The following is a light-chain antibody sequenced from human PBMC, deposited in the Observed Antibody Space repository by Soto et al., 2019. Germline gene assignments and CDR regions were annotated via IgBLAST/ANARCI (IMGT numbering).Light chain of an antibody. Sequence: QSVLTQPPSVSGAPGQRVTISCTGSSCNIGGGYDVHWYQQLPGTAPKLLIYGNSNRPSGVPDRFSGSKSGTSASLAITGLQPEDEADYYCHSYASSLSGSYVFGTGTKLTVL. V-gene: IGLV1-40*01. J-gene: IGLJ1*01. CDR3: HSYASSLSGSYV. CDR2: GNS. CDR1: SCNIGGGYD.